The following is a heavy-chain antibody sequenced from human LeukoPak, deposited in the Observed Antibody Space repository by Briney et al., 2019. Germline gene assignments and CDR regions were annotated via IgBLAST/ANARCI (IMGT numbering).Heavy chain of an antibody. V-gene: IGHV1-8*01. D-gene: IGHD2-15*01. Sequence: ASVKVSCKASGYTFTSYDINWVRQATGQGLEWMGWMNPNSGNTGYAQKFQGRVTMTRNTSISTAYMELSSLRSEDTAVYYCARTCSGGSCYTEIYSSGWFLDFDYWGQGTLVTVSS. CDR1: GYTFTSYD. CDR2: MNPNSGNT. J-gene: IGHJ4*02. CDR3: ARTCSGGSCYTEIYSSGWFLDFDY.